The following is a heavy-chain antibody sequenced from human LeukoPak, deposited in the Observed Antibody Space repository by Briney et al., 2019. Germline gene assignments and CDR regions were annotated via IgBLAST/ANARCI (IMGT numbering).Heavy chain of an antibody. V-gene: IGHV3-15*01. CDR1: GFTFSSYS. D-gene: IGHD3-16*01. J-gene: IGHJ4*02. Sequence: GGSLRLSCAASGFTFSSYSMNWVRQAPGKGLEWVGRIKSKTDGGTTDYAAPVKGRFTISRDDSKNTLYLQMNSLKTEDTAVYYCARRDGMLLPLWGQGTLVTVSS. CDR2: IKSKTDGGTT. CDR3: ARRDGMLLPL.